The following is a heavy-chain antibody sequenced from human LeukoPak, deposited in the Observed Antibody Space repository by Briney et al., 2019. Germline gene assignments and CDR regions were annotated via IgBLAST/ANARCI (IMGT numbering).Heavy chain of an antibody. CDR2: IYYSGST. J-gene: IGHJ6*02. CDR1: GGSISIYY. Sequence: SETLSLTCTVSGGSISIYYWSWIRQPPGKGLEWIGYIYYSGSTNYNPPLKSRVTISVDTSKNQFSLKLSSVTAADTAVYYCARDGSGIPYYYYGMDVWGQGTTVTVSS. CDR3: ARDGSGIPYYYYGMDV. D-gene: IGHD2-15*01. V-gene: IGHV4-59*01.